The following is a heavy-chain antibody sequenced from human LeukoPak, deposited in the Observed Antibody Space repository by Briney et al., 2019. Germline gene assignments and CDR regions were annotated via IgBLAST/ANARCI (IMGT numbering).Heavy chain of an antibody. D-gene: IGHD3-9*01. CDR3: ARPPFDWPYYFDY. CDR1: GGSISSYY. J-gene: IGHJ4*02. Sequence: PSETLSLTCTVSGGSISSYYWSWIRQPPGKGLEWIGYIYTSGSTNYNPSLKSRVTISVDTSKNQSSLKLSSVTAADTAVYYCARPPFDWPYYFDYWGQGTLVTVSS. CDR2: IYTSGST. V-gene: IGHV4-4*09.